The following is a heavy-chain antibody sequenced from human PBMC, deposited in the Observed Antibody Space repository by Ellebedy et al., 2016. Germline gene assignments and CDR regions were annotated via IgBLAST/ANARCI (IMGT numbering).Heavy chain of an antibody. CDR1: GGSISSSSYY. J-gene: IGHJ3*02. V-gene: IGHV4-39*07. Sequence: SETLSLTCTVSGGSISSSSYYWGWIRQPPGKGLEWIGSIYYSGSTYYNPSLKSRVTISVDTSKNQFSLKLSSVTAADTAVYYWGRGNNDAFDIWGQGTMVTVSS. CDR3: GRGNNDAFDI. CDR2: IYYSGST.